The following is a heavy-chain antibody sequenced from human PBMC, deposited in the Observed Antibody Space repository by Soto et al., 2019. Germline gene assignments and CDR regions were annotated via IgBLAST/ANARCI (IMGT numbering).Heavy chain of an antibody. Sequence: EVQLLESGGGLVQPGGSLRLSCAASGFTFSSYAMSWVRQAPGKGLEWVSAISGSGGSTYYADSVKGRFTISRDNSKNTRYLRMNGLRAEDTAVYYCAKYMIVVVTALGDWGQGTLVTGS. D-gene: IGHD2-21*02. CDR1: GFTFSSYA. CDR2: ISGSGGST. J-gene: IGHJ4*02. V-gene: IGHV3-23*01. CDR3: AKYMIVVVTALGD.